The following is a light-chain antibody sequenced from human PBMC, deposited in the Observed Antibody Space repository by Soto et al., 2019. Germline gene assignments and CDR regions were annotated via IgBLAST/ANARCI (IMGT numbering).Light chain of an antibody. Sequence: EIVLTQSPATLSLSPGERATLSCRASQSVSSYLSWYHQKPGQAPRLLIYDASNRATGIPARLSGSGSGTDFTLTISSLEPEDLAVYYCTQRSNWPPYTFGQGTKLEIK. CDR1: QSVSSY. J-gene: IGKJ2*01. CDR2: DAS. CDR3: TQRSNWPPYT. V-gene: IGKV3-11*01.